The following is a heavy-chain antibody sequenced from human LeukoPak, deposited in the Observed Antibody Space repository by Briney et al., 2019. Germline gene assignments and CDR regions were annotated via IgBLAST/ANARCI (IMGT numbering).Heavy chain of an antibody. CDR3: ARDSPGYGAYVS. CDR2: ITNDGSST. CDR1: GFTFSSYW. J-gene: IGHJ1*01. Sequence: GGSLRLSCAASGFTFSSYWMHWVRQAPGKGLVWVSRITNDGSSTTYADSVKGRFTISRDNAKNSLYLQMDSLTAEDTAVYYCARDSPGYGAYVSWGQGTLVSVSS. D-gene: IGHD5-12*01. V-gene: IGHV3-74*01.